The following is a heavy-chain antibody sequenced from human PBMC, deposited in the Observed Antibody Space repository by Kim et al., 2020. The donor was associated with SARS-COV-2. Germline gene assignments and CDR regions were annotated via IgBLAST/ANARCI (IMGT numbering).Heavy chain of an antibody. Sequence: GGSLRLSCAASGFTFSTYGMHWVRQAPGKGLEWVAVISYDGSNKNYADSVKGRFTISRDNSKNTLYLQMNSLRAEDTAVYYCATEIITFGGIISEDYWGQGTLVPVSS. CDR2: ISYDGSNK. V-gene: IGHV3-33*05. D-gene: IGHD3-16*01. J-gene: IGHJ4*02. CDR3: ATEIITFGGIISEDY. CDR1: GFTFSTYG.